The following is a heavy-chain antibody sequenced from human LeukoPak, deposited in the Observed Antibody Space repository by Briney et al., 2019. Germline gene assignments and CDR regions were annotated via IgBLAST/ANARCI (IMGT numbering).Heavy chain of an antibody. CDR1: GFTFSSFW. CDR3: ARDRGTTSVFDY. D-gene: IGHD1-14*01. J-gene: IGHJ4*02. CDR2: ISSSGSTI. Sequence: GGSLRLSCAASGFTFSSFWMSWARQAPGKGLEWVSYISSSGSTIYYADSVKGRFTISRDNAKNSLYLQMNSLRAEDTAVYYCARDRGTTSVFDYWGQGTLVTVSS. V-gene: IGHV3-48*04.